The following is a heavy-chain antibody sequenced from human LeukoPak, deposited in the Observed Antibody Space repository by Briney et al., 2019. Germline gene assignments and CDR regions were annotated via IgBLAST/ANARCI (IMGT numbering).Heavy chain of an antibody. CDR1: GYTFTSYG. D-gene: IGHD3-22*01. J-gene: IGHJ4*02. CDR3: ARDGSYYDSSSYPFDY. CDR2: ISAYNGNT. Sequence: ASVKVSCKASGYTFTSYGISWVRQAPGQGLEWMGWISAYNGNTNYAQKLQGRVTMTTDTSTSTAYMELRSLRSDDTAVYYCARDGSYYDSSSYPFDYWGQGTLVTVSS. V-gene: IGHV1-18*01.